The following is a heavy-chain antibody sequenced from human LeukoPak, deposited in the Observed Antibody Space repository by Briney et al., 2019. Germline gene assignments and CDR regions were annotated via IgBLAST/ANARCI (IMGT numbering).Heavy chain of an antibody. V-gene: IGHV3-66*01. Sequence: PGGSLRLSCAASGFTVSSNYMSWVRQAPGKGLEWVSVIYSGGSTYYADSVKGRFTISRDNSKNTLYLQMNSLRAEDTAVYYCASPSDVRGLGPGYFDLWGRGTLVTVSS. D-gene: IGHD6-19*01. CDR1: GFTVSSNY. J-gene: IGHJ2*01. CDR2: IYSGGST. CDR3: ASPSDVRGLGPGYFDL.